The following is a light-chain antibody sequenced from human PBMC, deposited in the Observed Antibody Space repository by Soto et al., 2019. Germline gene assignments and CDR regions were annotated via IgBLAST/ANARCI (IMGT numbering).Light chain of an antibody. CDR1: QGVDKY. V-gene: IGKV1-16*01. CDR3: HQYNTYPT. J-gene: IGKJ5*01. CDR2: GAS. Sequence: DIQMTQSPSSLSASVGDRVIITCRASQGVDKYLAWFQQKPGIAPKSLIYGASRLQSGVPSRFSGSGSGTHFTLTITNLQPEDFATYYCHQYNTYPTFGQGTRLQI.